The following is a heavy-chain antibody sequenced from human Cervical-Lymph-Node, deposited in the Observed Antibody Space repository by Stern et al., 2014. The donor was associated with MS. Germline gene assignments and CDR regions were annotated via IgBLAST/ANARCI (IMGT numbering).Heavy chain of an antibody. CDR1: GYTFTSDY. CDR3: ARQNYYNGMDV. D-gene: IGHD2/OR15-2a*01. Sequence: QMQLVQSGAEVKKPGASVKVSCKASGYTFTSDYMHWVRQAPGQGIEWMGIINPSGGRPSYAQKFQGRVTMTRDTSTSTVHMELSSLRSEDTAVYYCARQNYYNGMDVWGQGTTVTVSS. CDR2: INPSGGRP. J-gene: IGHJ6*02. V-gene: IGHV1-46*01.